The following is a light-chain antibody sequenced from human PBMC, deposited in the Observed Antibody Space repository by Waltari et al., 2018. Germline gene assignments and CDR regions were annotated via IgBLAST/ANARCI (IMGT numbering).Light chain of an antibody. J-gene: IGLJ2*01. CDR3: SSKTSSSTVV. Sequence: QSALTQPASVSGSPGQSITIPCTGTRSDVGGYNCGSWYQHHPGKAPKPLVFDVSNRPSGASNRFSGSKSGNTASLTIAGLQAGDEADYYCSSKTSSSTVVFGGGTKLTVL. V-gene: IGLV2-14*03. CDR2: DVS. CDR1: RSDVGGYNC.